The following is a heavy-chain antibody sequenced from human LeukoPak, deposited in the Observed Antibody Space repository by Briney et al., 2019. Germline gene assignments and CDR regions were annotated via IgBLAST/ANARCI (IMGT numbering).Heavy chain of an antibody. Sequence: PGGSLRLSCAASGFTFSDYWMAWVRQAPRKELEWVANINRDGSDKFYVDSVKGRFTISRDNAKNSLSLQMNSLRAEDTGVYYCARDWRSPSYFDYWGQGTLVTVSS. CDR1: GFTFSDYW. J-gene: IGHJ4*02. CDR3: ARDWRSPSYFDY. CDR2: INRDGSDK. V-gene: IGHV3-7*04.